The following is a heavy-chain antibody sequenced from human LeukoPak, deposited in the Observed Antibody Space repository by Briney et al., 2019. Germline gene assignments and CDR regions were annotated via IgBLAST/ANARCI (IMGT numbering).Heavy chain of an antibody. Sequence: KLQGRVTMTTDTSTSTAYMELRSLRSDDTAVYYCARDQGDYGAVGAFDIWGQGTMVTVSS. V-gene: IGHV1-18*01. CDR3: ARDQGDYGAVGAFDI. D-gene: IGHD4-17*01. J-gene: IGHJ3*02.